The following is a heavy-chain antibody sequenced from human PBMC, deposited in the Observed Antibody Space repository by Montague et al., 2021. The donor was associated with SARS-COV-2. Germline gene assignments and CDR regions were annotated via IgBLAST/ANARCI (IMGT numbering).Heavy chain of an antibody. J-gene: IGHJ4*02. D-gene: IGHD6-13*01. V-gene: IGHV4-59*11. CDR2: FDHSGDT. Sequence: SETLSLTCSVSGGSISGHYWSWIRQPPGKGLEWIGNFDHSGDTKYNPSLKSRATISVDTSKNQFALRLHSVTAADTAMYYCASHFVWQQLSTWGQGTLVSVSS. CDR3: ASHFVWQQLST. CDR1: GGSISGHY.